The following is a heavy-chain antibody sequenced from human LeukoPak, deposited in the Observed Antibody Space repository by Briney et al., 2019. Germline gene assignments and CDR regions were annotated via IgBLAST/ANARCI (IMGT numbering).Heavy chain of an antibody. V-gene: IGHV4-61*02. Sequence: SETLSLTCTVSGGSISSGSYYWRWIRQPAGKGLEWVGRVYMSGSTNYNPSLKSRVTISIDTSKNQFSLELSSLTAADTAVHYCAREVIPAASPYYFDYWGQGTLVTVSS. J-gene: IGHJ4*02. CDR3: AREVIPAASPYYFDY. CDR2: VYMSGST. D-gene: IGHD2-2*01. CDR1: GGSISSGSYY.